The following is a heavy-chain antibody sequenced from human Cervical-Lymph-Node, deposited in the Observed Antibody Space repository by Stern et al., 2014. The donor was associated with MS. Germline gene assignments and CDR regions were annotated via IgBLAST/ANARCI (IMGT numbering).Heavy chain of an antibody. CDR3: AREKDYGGNSGVFDY. CDR2: IYYSGST. D-gene: IGHD4-23*01. V-gene: IGHV4-39*02. Sequence: QLQLQESGPGLVKPSETLSLTCTVSGGSISSSSYYWGWIRQPPGKGLEWIGSIYYSGSTYYNPSLKSRVTISVEKSKNQFPLKRSSVTAADTAVHYCAREKDYGGNSGVFDYWGQGTLVTVSS. CDR1: GGSISSSSYY. J-gene: IGHJ4*02.